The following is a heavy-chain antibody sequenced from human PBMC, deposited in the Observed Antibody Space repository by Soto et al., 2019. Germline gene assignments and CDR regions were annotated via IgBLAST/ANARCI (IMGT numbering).Heavy chain of an antibody. Sequence: QITLKESGPTLVKPTQTLTLTCTFSGFSLSTSGVGVGWIRQPPGKALEWLALIYWDDDKRYSPSLKSRLTITKDTSKQQVVLTMPNMDPVDTATYYCAHRWGGATASYYFDYWGQGTLVTVSS. CDR2: IYWDDDK. CDR1: GFSLSTSGVG. V-gene: IGHV2-5*02. D-gene: IGHD5-12*01. J-gene: IGHJ4*02. CDR3: AHRWGGATASYYFDY.